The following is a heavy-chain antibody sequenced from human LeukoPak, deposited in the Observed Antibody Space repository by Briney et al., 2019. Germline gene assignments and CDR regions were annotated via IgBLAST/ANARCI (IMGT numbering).Heavy chain of an antibody. V-gene: IGHV3-23*01. CDR2: ISGGGGST. Sequence: PGGSLRLSCAASGFTFSSYAMSWVRQAPGKGLEWVSAISGGGGSTYYADSAKGRFTISRDNSKNTLYLQMNSLRAEDTAVYYCAKDPPRVAPGYCSSTSCSSHFDYWGQGTLVTVSS. J-gene: IGHJ4*02. D-gene: IGHD2-2*01. CDR1: GFTFSSYA. CDR3: AKDPPRVAPGYCSSTSCSSHFDY.